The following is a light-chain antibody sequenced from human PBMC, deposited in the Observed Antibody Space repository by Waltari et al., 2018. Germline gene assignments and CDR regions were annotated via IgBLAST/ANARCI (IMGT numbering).Light chain of an antibody. CDR3: QQYDNVPR. CDR2: DVS. V-gene: IGKV1-33*01. J-gene: IGKJ4*01. CDR1: QDISHY. Sequence: ASVGDRVTITCHASQDISHYLNWYQQKRGRAPKLLISDVSNLQRGVPSRFSGSGSGTDFTFTISSLQPEDIATYYCQQYDNVPRFGGGTKVEIK.